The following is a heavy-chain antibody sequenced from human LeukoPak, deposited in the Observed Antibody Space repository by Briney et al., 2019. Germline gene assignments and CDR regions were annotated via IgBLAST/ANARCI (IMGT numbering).Heavy chain of an antibody. Sequence: SETLSLTCAVYGGSFSGYYWSWIRQPPGKGLEWIGYIYYSGSTNYNPSLKSRVTISVDKSKNQFSLKLSSVTAADTAVYYCARVSLSYDYVWGSYRPPDYWGQGTLVTVSS. V-gene: IGHV4-59*12. CDR2: IYYSGST. D-gene: IGHD3-16*02. CDR1: GGSFSGYY. J-gene: IGHJ4*02. CDR3: ARVSLSYDYVWGSYRPPDY.